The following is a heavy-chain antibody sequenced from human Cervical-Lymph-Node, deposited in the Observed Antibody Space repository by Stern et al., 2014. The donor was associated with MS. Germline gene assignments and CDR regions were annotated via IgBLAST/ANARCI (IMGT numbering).Heavy chain of an antibody. D-gene: IGHD6-25*01. CDR2: ISSNGGFT. Sequence: VQLVQSGGDLVQPGGSLRLSCSASGFTFSTYAMHWVRQAQGKGLEYVSVISSNGGFTYYADSVKGRFTISRDNSKNALYLQMSSLRAEDTAIYYCVTYLVAAIPWGLGTLVTVSS. CDR3: VTYLVAAIP. J-gene: IGHJ5*02. CDR1: GFTFSTYA. V-gene: IGHV3-64D*06.